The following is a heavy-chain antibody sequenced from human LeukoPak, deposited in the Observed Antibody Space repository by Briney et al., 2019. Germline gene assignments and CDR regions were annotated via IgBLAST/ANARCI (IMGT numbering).Heavy chain of an antibody. J-gene: IGHJ4*02. CDR2: ISSSSSYI. Sequence: GGSLRLSCAASGFTFSSYSMNWVRQAPGKGLEWVSSISSSSSYIYYADSVKGRFTISRDNAKNSLYLQMNSLRAEDTAVYYCASHLGMYSSGWYDYWGQGTLVTVSS. CDR1: GFTFSSYS. CDR3: ASHLGMYSSGWYDY. V-gene: IGHV3-21*01. D-gene: IGHD6-19*01.